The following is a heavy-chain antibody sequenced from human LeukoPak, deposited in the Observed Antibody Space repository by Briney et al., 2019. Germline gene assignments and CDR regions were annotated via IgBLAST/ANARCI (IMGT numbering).Heavy chain of an antibody. CDR1: GFTFSTYW. Sequence: GGSLRLSCAASGFTFSTYWMTWVRQAPGKGLEWAANVKEDGGEKYYVDSVKGRFTISRDNAKSSLYLQMNSLRAEDTAVYYCARHTATHFDYWGQGTLVTVSS. CDR3: ARHTATHFDY. D-gene: IGHD1-1*01. CDR2: VKEDGGEK. V-gene: IGHV3-7*01. J-gene: IGHJ4*02.